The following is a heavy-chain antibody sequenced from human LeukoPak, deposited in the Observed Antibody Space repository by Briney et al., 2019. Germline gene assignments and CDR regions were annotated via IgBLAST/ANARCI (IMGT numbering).Heavy chain of an antibody. CDR1: GDTFTGYY. D-gene: IGHD5-12*01. Sequence: ASVKVSCKASGDTFTGYYIHWVRQAPGQGLEWMGWINPNSGGTNYAQKFHGRVTMTRDTSISTAYMELSRLRSDDTAIYYCARHTWQWLPFDDWGQGTQVTISS. CDR2: INPNSGGT. CDR3: ARHTWQWLPFDD. J-gene: IGHJ4*02. V-gene: IGHV1-2*02.